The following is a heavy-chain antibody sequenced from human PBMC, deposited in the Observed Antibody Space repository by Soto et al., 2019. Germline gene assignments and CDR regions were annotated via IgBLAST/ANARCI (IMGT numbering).Heavy chain of an antibody. CDR2: IIPIFGTA. D-gene: IGHD1-26*01. CDR1: GGTFSSYA. CDR3: AGTTDRGGAYYYYGMDV. Sequence: EASVKVSCKASGGTFSSYAISWVRQAPGQGLEWMGGIIPIFGTANYAQKFQGRVTITADESTSTAYMELSSLRSEDTAVYYCAGTTDRGGAYYYYGMDVWGQGTTVTVSS. J-gene: IGHJ6*02. V-gene: IGHV1-69*13.